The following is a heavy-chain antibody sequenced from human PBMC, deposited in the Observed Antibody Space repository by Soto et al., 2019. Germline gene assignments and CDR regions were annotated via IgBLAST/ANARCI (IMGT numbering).Heavy chain of an antibody. V-gene: IGHV3-13*05. CDR1: GFTFSSYD. CDR2: IVTAGDP. J-gene: IGHJ3*02. Sequence: GGSLRLSCAASGFTFSSYDMHWGRQATGKGLEWVSAIVTAGDPYYPGSVKGRFTISRENAKNSLYLQMNSLRAGDTAVYYCSRAGLLTDDAFDIWGQGTMVTVSS. CDR3: SRAGLLTDDAFDI. D-gene: IGHD2-21*01.